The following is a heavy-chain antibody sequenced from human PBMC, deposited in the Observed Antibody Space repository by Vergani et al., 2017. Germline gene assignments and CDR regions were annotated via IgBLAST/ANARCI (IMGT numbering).Heavy chain of an antibody. CDR2: ISTSSTYI. Sequence: EVQLVESGGGLVKPGGSLRLSCAASGFTFSSYSMNWVRQAPGKGLEWVSSISTSSTYIYYADSVKGRFTISRDNAKNSLYLQMNSLRAEDTAVYYCARDTSYGSGFGDVWGQGTTVTVSS. D-gene: IGHD3-10*01. J-gene: IGHJ6*02. CDR3: ARDTSYGSGFGDV. CDR1: GFTFSSYS. V-gene: IGHV3-21*01.